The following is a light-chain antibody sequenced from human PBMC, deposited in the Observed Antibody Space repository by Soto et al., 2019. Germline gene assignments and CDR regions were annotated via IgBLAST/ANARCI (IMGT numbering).Light chain of an antibody. CDR1: NSNIGRND. Sequence: HSVLAQPPSASGTPGQRVTISCSGSNSNIGRNDVTWYQQVPGTAPQCLIYSNDQRPSGVPDRISGSRSGTSASLAISGLQSGDEAEYYSAAWDDTLRARVFGGGTKLTVL. CDR3: AAWDDTLRARV. V-gene: IGLV1-44*01. CDR2: SND. J-gene: IGLJ2*01.